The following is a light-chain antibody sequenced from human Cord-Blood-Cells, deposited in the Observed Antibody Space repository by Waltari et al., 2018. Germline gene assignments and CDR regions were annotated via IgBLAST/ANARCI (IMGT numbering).Light chain of an antibody. V-gene: IGLV2-23*01. CDR3: CSYAGSYV. J-gene: IGLJ1*01. CDR2: EGS. CDR1: SSDVGSYNL. Sequence: QSALTQPPSVSGSPGQSITISCTGPSSDVGSYNLVSCYHQHPGKAPKLMIDEGSKRPSGVSNRFSGSKSGNTASLTFSGLQAEDEADYYCCSYAGSYVFGTGTKVTVL.